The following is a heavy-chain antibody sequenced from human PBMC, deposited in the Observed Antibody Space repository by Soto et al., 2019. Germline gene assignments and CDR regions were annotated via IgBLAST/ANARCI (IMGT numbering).Heavy chain of an antibody. CDR3: AKDKDWSGVYGMDV. Sequence: GSLILSGASAGFSFSRYAMHWVRQAPGKGLEWVTAINGGSTPYYADSVKGRFTISRDNSKNTLWLQMNSLRAEDTAVYYCAKDKDWSGVYGMDVWGQGTTVTVSS. D-gene: IGHD3-3*01. CDR1: GFSFSRYA. J-gene: IGHJ6*02. CDR2: INGGSTP. V-gene: IGHV3-23*01.